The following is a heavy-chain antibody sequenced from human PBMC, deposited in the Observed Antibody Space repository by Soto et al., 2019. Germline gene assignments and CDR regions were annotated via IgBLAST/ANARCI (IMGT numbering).Heavy chain of an antibody. D-gene: IGHD6-13*01. V-gene: IGHV3-7*01. CDR2: IKQDGSEK. CDR3: ARIASAGRGWDV. Sequence: EVQLVESGGGLVQPGGSLRLSCAASVFTFSSYWMSWVRQAPVKGLEWVGNIKQDGSEKNYVDFVEGRFTISRDNAENSLYLQMNSLRAEDTAVYYCARIASAGRGWDVWGQGTTVVVSS. CDR1: VFTFSSYW. J-gene: IGHJ6*02.